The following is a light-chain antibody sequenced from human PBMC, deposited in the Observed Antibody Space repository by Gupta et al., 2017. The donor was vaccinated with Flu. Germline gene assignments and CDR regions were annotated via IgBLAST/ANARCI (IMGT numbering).Light chain of an antibody. V-gene: IGLV2-23*01. J-gene: IGLJ1*01. CDR2: EGS. Sequence: QSALTQPASVSGAPGQSITISCTGTSSDVGSCKLVSWYQQYAGKAPKLMIYEGSKRPSGVSHRFSGSKSGTTASLTISGLQAEDEADYYCCSYAGSSTLYVFGTGTKVTVL. CDR3: CSYAGSSTLYV. CDR1: SSDVGSCKL.